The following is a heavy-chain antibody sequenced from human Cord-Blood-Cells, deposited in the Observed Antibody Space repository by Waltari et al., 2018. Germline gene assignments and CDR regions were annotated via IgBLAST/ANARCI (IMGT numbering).Heavy chain of an antibody. Sequence: ASGKGLEWVGRIRSKANSYATAYAASVKGRFTISRDDSKNTAYLQMNSLKTEDTAVYYCTRPDSSGWPYWYFDLWGRGTLVTVSS. CDR3: TRPDSSGWPYWYFDL. V-gene: IGHV3-73*01. J-gene: IGHJ2*01. CDR2: IRSKANSYAT. D-gene: IGHD6-19*01.